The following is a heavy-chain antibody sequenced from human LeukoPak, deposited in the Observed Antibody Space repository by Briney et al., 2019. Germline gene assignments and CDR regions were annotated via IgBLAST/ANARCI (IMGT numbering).Heavy chain of an antibody. CDR2: IRYDGSNK. V-gene: IGHV3-30*02. CDR1: GFTFSSYG. D-gene: IGHD2-15*01. CDR3: AKCSGGSCYRDYFDY. J-gene: IGHJ4*02. Sequence: GGSLRLSCAASGFTFSSYGMHWVRQAPGKGLEWVAFIRYDGSNKYYADSVKGRFTISKDNSKNTLYLQMNSLRAEDTAVYYCAKCSGGSCYRDYFDYWGQGTLVTVSS.